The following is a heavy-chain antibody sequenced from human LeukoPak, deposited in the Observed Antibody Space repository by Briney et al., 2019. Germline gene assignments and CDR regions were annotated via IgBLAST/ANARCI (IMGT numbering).Heavy chain of an antibody. CDR3: TRGGEI. J-gene: IGHJ3*02. Sequence: SGTLSLTCAVSGGSISSSNWYSWVRQPPGKGLERIGEIYHSGSTNYNPSLKSRVTISIDKSKNQFSLNLTSVTAADTAMYFCTRGGEIWGQGTMVTVSS. D-gene: IGHD3-16*01. CDR2: IYHSGST. CDR1: GGSISSSNW. V-gene: IGHV4-4*02.